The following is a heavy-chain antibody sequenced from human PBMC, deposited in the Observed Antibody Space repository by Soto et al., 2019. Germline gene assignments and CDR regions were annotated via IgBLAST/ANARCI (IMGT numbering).Heavy chain of an antibody. CDR2: IKSKTDGRTT. D-gene: IGHD2-15*01. Sequence: GGSLRLSCAASGFTFSNAWMSWVRQAPGKGLEWVGRIKSKTDGRTTDYAAPVKGRFTISRDDSKNTLYLQMNSLKTEDTAVYYCTTLRVVVVAATPGSQRDYWGQGTLVTVSS. V-gene: IGHV3-15*01. J-gene: IGHJ4*02. CDR3: TTLRVVVVAATPGSQRDY. CDR1: GFTFSNAW.